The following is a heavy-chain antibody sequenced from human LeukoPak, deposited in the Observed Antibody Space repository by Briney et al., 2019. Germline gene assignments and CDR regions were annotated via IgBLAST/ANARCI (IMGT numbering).Heavy chain of an antibody. D-gene: IGHD3-3*01. Sequence: GGSLRLSCAASGFSVSKKYMSWVRQAPGKGLEWVSVIYSGGDIYYADSVKGRFTISRDNSKNTLYLQMNSLRGEDTAVYYCARDRVTIFGVVRLDMDVWGKGTTVTVSS. CDR2: IYSGGDI. J-gene: IGHJ6*03. V-gene: IGHV3-66*02. CDR1: GFSVSKKY. CDR3: ARDRVTIFGVVRLDMDV.